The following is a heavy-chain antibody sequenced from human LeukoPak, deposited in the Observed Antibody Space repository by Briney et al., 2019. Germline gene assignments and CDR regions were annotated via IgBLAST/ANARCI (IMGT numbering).Heavy chain of an antibody. D-gene: IGHD2-21*01. V-gene: IGHV4-61*02. CDR3: ARKHEFVAFDI. J-gene: IGHJ3*02. CDR1: GGSISSGSYH. CDR2: IYTSGST. Sequence: TSETLSLTCTVSGGSISSGSYHWSWIRQPVGKGLEWIGRIYTSGSTNYNPSLKSRVTISVDTSKNQFSLKPSSVTAADTAVYYCARKHEFVAFDIWGQGTMVTVSS.